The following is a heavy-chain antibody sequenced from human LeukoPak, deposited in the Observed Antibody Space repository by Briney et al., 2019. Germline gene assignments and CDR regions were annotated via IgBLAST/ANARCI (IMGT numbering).Heavy chain of an antibody. Sequence: PSETLSLTCTVSGGSISSTTYYWGWIGQPPGKGLEWIGTIYYSGTTYYNPSLKSRVTISVDTSKNQFSLELSSMTAADTAVYYCARGPTLKYFHHWGQGTLVSVSS. CDR3: ARGPTLKYFHH. CDR2: IYYSGTT. CDR1: GGSISSTTYY. V-gene: IGHV4-39*02. J-gene: IGHJ1*01.